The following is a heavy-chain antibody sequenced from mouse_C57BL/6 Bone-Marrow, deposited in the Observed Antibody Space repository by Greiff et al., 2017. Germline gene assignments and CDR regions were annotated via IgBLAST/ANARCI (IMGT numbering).Heavy chain of an antibody. J-gene: IGHJ3*01. Sequence: EVQLVESGGDLVKPGGSLKLSCAASGFTFSSYGMSWVRQTPDKRLEWVATISSGGSYTYYPDSVKGRFTISRDNAKNTLYLQMSSLKSEDTAMYYCARRGITTFAYWGQGTLVTVSA. CDR1: GFTFSSYG. CDR3: ARRGITTFAY. V-gene: IGHV5-6*01. D-gene: IGHD2-4*01. CDR2: ISSGGSYT.